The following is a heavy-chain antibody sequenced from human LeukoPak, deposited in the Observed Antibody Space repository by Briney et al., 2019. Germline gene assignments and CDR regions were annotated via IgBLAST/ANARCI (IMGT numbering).Heavy chain of an antibody. J-gene: IGHJ4*02. Sequence: PSETLSLTCTVSGGSTSSYYWSWIRQPPGKGLEWIGYIYYSGSTNYNPSLKSRVTISVDTSKNQFSLKLSSVTAADTAVYYCAKDGESWILDYWGQGTLVTVSS. D-gene: IGHD3-16*01. CDR3: AKDGESWILDY. CDR1: GGSTSSYY. V-gene: IGHV4-59*01. CDR2: IYYSGST.